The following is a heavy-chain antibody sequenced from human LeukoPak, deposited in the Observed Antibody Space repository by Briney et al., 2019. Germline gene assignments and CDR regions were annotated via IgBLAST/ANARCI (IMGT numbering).Heavy chain of an antibody. V-gene: IGHV3-7*03. CDR1: GFTFSSYG. CDR2: IKQDGSEK. Sequence: GRSLRLSCAASGFTFSSYGMHWVRQAPGKGLEWVANIKQDGSEKYYVDSVKGRFTISRDNAKNSLYLQMNSLRAEDTAVYYCARDPSIADHFDYWGQGTLVTVSS. CDR3: ARDPSIADHFDY. J-gene: IGHJ4*02. D-gene: IGHD2/OR15-2a*01.